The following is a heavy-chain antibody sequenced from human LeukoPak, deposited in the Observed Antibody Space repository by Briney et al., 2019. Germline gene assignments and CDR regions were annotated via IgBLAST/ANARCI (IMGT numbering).Heavy chain of an antibody. J-gene: IGHJ4*02. D-gene: IGHD3-10*01. CDR3: ATNIPQFGSGLS. Sequence: GASVKVSCKVSGYTLTELSMHWVRQAPGKGFEWMGGFDPEDGETIYAQKFQGRVTMTEDTSTDTAYMELSSLRSEDTAVYYCATNIPQFGSGLSWGQGTLVTVSS. CDR2: FDPEDGET. CDR1: GYTLTELS. V-gene: IGHV1-24*01.